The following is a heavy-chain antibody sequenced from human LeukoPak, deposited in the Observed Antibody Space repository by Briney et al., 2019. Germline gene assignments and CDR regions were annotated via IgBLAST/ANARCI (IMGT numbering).Heavy chain of an antibody. CDR3: VGDSAPSLWFGSKGCYYYYYMDV. V-gene: IGHV4-4*07. CDR1: GGSISSYS. D-gene: IGHD3-10*01. Sequence: PSETLSLTCTVSGGSISSYSWSWIRQPAGKGLERIWRIYTSGSTTYNPPLKRRVTLSVDTSQKPFSPKLSPVIPPRTGVYNCVGDSAPSLWFGSKGCYYYYYMDVWGKGTTVTVSS. CDR2: IYTSGST. J-gene: IGHJ6*03.